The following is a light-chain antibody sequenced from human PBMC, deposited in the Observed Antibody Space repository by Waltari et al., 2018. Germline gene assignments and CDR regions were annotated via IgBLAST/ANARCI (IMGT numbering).Light chain of an antibody. V-gene: IGKV3-11*01. Sequence: DIVLTQSPAILSLSPGERASLSCSASQSVTNYLPWYQQKPGQAPRLLIYDTSNRATGIPGRFSGSGFGTDFNLTHSHLEPEASAGFYCQQRRDWPLTFGGGTKVEI. J-gene: IGKJ4*01. CDR2: DTS. CDR3: QQRRDWPLT. CDR1: QSVTNY.